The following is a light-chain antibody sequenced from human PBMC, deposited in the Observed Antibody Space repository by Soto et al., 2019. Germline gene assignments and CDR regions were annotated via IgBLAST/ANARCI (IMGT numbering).Light chain of an antibody. J-gene: IGLJ1*01. Sequence: QSVLTQPPSVSAAPGQKVTISCSGSTSNIANNYVSWYQHLPGAAPKLLIYDYNRRPSGIPDRFSGSRSGTLATLGITGLQTGDEADYYCATWDSSLRAYVFGAGTKLTVL. CDR2: DYN. V-gene: IGLV1-51*01. CDR1: TSNIANNY. CDR3: ATWDSSLRAYV.